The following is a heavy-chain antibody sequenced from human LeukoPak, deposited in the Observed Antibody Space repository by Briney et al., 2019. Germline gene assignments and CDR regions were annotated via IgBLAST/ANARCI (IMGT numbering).Heavy chain of an antibody. J-gene: IGHJ4*02. Sequence: GRSLRLSCAASGFTFRSYAMHWIRQAPGKGLEWVAIISYDGSNKYYADSVRGRFTISRDNSKYTLYLQMNSLRLGDTAVYYCARGYCSSTFCDLDFDYWGQGTLVTVSS. V-gene: IGHV3-30*01. CDR3: ARGYCSSTFCDLDFDY. D-gene: IGHD2-2*01. CDR2: ISYDGSNK. CDR1: GFTFRSYA.